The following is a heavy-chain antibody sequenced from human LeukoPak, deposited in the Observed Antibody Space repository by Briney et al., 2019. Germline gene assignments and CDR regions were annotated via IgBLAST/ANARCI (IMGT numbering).Heavy chain of an antibody. V-gene: IGHV3-33*06. CDR1: GFTFSSYG. CDR3: AKDGGYDTRYMDV. D-gene: IGHD3-16*01. J-gene: IGHJ6*03. Sequence: PRGSLRLSCAASGFTFSSYGMHWVRQAPGKGLEWVAVIWYDGSNKYYADSVKGRFTISRDNSKNTLYLQMNSLRAEDTAVYYCAKDGGYDTRYMDVWGKGTAVTVSS. CDR2: IWYDGSNK.